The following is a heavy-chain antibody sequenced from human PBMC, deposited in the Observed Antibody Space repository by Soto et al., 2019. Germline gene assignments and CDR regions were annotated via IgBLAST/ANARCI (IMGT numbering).Heavy chain of an antibody. CDR1: GGSLIGYW. J-gene: IGHJ6*02. Sequence: GEPHKVSWKVAGGSLIGYWGGWVRQMQGKGLEGRGIIYPGDSDTRYTPSFQGQDTTSADKSISPAYLQWSSLKASDTAMYCCARSRNSSSHHGLDVCGQATTVTGSS. CDR3: ARSRNSSSHHGLDV. CDR2: IYPGDSDT. V-gene: IGHV5-51*03. D-gene: IGHD6-6*01.